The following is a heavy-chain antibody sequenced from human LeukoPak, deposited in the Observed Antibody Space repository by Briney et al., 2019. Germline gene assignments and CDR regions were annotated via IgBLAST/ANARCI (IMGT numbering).Heavy chain of an antibody. V-gene: IGHV1-8*01. D-gene: IGHD4-11*01. Sequence: ASVKVSCKAFGYTFTSYDINWVRQATGQGLEWMGWMNPNSGNTGYAQKFQGRVTMTRNTSISTAYMELSSLRSEDTAVYYCARGLLGTVTIDYWGQGTLVTVSS. CDR2: MNPNSGNT. CDR3: ARGLLGTVTIDY. CDR1: GYTFTSYD. J-gene: IGHJ4*02.